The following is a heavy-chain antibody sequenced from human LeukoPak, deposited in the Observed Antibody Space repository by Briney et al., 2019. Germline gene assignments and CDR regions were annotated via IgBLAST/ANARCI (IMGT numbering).Heavy chain of an antibody. V-gene: IGHV1-8*01. J-gene: IGHJ3*02. CDR3: ARHLYGGSYVVFDI. CDR1: GYTFTSYD. CDR2: MNPNSGNT. D-gene: IGHD1-26*01. Sequence: GASVTVSCKASGYTFTSYDINWVRQATGQGLEWMGWMNPNSGNTGYAQKFQGRVTMTRNTSISTAYMELSSLRSEDTAVYYCARHLYGGSYVVFDIWGQGTMVTVSS.